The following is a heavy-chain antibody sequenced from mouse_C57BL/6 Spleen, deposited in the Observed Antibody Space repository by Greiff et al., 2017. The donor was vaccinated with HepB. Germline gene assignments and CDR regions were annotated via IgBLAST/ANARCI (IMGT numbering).Heavy chain of an antibody. D-gene: IGHD1-1*01. CDR1: GYTFTSYW. Sequence: QVQLQQPGAELVKPGASVKLSCKASGYTFTSYWMQWVKQRPGQGLEWIGEIDPSDSYTNYNQKFKGKATLTVDTSSSTAYMQLSSLTSEDSAVYYCARTTVGYYFDYWGQGTTLTVSS. CDR3: ARTTVGYYFDY. V-gene: IGHV1-50*01. J-gene: IGHJ2*01. CDR2: IDPSDSYT.